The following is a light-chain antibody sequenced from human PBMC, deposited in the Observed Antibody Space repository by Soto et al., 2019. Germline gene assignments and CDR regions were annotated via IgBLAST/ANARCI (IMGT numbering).Light chain of an antibody. CDR3: QQLNSYPLT. Sequence: DIQLTQSPSFLSASVGDRVTITCRASQGINSFLAWYQQKPEKAPKLLIYAASTLQSGVPSRFSGSGSGTEFTLTISSLQAEDFATYYCQQLNSYPLTFGQGTKLEIK. CDR1: QGINSF. J-gene: IGKJ2*01. V-gene: IGKV1-9*01. CDR2: AAS.